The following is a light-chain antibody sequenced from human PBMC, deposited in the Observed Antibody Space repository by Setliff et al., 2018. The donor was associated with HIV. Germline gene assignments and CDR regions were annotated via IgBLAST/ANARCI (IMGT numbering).Light chain of an antibody. CDR2: EVS. Sequence: SALTQPPSASGSPGQSVTISCTGTSSDVGGYIYVSWYQQHPGKAPKLMIYEVSNRPSGISNRFSGSKSGNTASLTISGLQAEDEADYYCSSYRSGNTLVFGTGTKVTVL. CDR3: SSYRSGNTLV. CDR1: SSDVGGYIY. V-gene: IGLV2-14*01. J-gene: IGLJ1*01.